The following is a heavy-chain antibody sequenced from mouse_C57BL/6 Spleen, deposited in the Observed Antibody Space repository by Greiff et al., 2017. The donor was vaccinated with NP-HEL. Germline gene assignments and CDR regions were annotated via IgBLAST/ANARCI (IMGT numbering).Heavy chain of an antibody. Sequence: QVRVKQPGAELVKPGASVKVSCKASGYTFTSYWMHWVKQRPGQGLEWIGRIHPSDSDTNYNQKFKGKATLTVDKSSSTAYMQLSSLTSEDSAVYYCAILYGNFDYWGQGTTLTVSS. CDR3: AILYGNFDY. D-gene: IGHD2-1*01. CDR1: GYTFTSYW. V-gene: IGHV1-74*01. J-gene: IGHJ2*01. CDR2: IHPSDSDT.